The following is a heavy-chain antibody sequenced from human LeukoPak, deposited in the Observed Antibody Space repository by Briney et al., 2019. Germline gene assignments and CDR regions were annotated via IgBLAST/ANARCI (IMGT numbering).Heavy chain of an antibody. CDR1: GYTFTGYG. CDR3: ARDNSGFDY. D-gene: IGHD7-27*01. V-gene: IGHV1-18*01. Sequence: ASVKVSCKASGYTFTGYGISWVRQAPGQGLEWMGWISAYNGNTNYAQKFQGRVTMTRDTSISTAYMELSRLRSDDTAVYYCARDNSGFDYWGQGTLVTVSS. J-gene: IGHJ4*02. CDR2: ISAYNGNT.